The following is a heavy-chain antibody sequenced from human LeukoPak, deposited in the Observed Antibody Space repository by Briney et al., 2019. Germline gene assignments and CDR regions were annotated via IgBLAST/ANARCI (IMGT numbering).Heavy chain of an antibody. CDR1: GGSISSSSYY. Sequence: SETLSLTCTVSGGSISSSSYYWGWIRQPPGKGLEWIGNIYYSGSTYYNPSLKSRVTISVDTSKNQFSLRLNSVTAADTAVYYCARLPREQSFDYWGQRTLVTVSS. J-gene: IGHJ4*02. CDR2: IYYSGST. V-gene: IGHV4-39*01. D-gene: IGHD1-26*01. CDR3: ARLPREQSFDY.